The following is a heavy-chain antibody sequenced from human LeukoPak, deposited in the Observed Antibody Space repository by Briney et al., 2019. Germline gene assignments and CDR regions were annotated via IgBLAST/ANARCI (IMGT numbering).Heavy chain of an antibody. J-gene: IGHJ6*02. Sequence: RTSETLSLTCTVSGGSISSYYWSWIRQPPGKGLEWIGYIYYSGSTNYNPSLKSRVTISVDTSKNQFSLKLSSVTAADTAVYYCARLDFWSGYYSNYYGMDVWGQGTTVTVSS. CDR3: ARLDFWSGYYSNYYGMDV. D-gene: IGHD3-3*01. V-gene: IGHV4-59*08. CDR1: GGSISSYY. CDR2: IYYSGST.